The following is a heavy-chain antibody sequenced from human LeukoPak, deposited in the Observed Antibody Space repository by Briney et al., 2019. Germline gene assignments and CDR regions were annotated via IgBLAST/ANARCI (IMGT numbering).Heavy chain of an antibody. CDR1: GYTFTKYY. CDR3: ARIRDGYNDAYDI. CDR2: INPGGDNT. Sequence: ASVKVSCKASGYTFTKYYIHWVRQAPGQGLEWMGIINPGGDNTNYAQNFQGRVTMTRDTSTSTVYMELSSLRSEDTAIYYCARIRDGYNDAYDIWGQGTVVTVPS. D-gene: IGHD5-24*01. V-gene: IGHV1-46*01. J-gene: IGHJ3*02.